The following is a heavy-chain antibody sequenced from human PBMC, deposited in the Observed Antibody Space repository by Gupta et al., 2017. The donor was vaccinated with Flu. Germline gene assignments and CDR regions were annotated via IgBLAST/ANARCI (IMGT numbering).Heavy chain of an antibody. CDR3: ARAPEAQWLVRGLFDY. D-gene: IGHD6-19*01. Sequence: YWMSWVRQAPGKGLEWVASIKQDGSEMMSVDSGRGRFTISRDNAKNSLYLQMNSLRGEDTAVYYCARAPEAQWLVRGLFDYWGRGTLVTVSS. J-gene: IGHJ4*01. V-gene: IGHV3-7*01. CDR1: YW. CDR2: IKQDGSEM.